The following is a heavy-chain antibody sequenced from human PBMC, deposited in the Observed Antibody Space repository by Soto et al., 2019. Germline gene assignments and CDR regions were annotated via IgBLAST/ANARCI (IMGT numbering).Heavy chain of an antibody. CDR2: INPYSGGA. Sequence: ASVKVSCKASGYTFTDYFINWVRQALGQGLEWIGWINPYSGGADLSQKFQGRVTMTRDTSISTAYMEVSSLRSDDTAVFYCARLMHYSHSGGSSHSGFDMWGQGTLVTVSS. CDR3: ARLMHYSHSGGSSHSGFDM. D-gene: IGHD2-21*01. CDR1: GYTFTDYF. V-gene: IGHV1-2*02. J-gene: IGHJ3*02.